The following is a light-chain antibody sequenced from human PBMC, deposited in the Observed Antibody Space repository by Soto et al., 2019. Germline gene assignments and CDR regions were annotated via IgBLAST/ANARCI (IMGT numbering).Light chain of an antibody. CDR3: ASWDDRLGAVI. J-gene: IGLJ2*01. V-gene: IGLV1-47*02. CDR1: SSNIGGTNY. Sequence: QSVLTQPPSASGTPGQRVFISCSGSSSNIGGTNYAYWYQQLPGAAPKLLMHSNNLRPSGVPERISGSKSGTSASLAISGLRSEDEAVHYCASWDDRLGAVIFGGGTKVTAL. CDR2: SNN.